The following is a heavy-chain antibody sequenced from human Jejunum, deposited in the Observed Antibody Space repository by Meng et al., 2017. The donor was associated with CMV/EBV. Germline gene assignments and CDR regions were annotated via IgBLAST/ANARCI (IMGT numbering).Heavy chain of an antibody. CDR1: GFTFSSYA. CDR3: AASSSSGKFDY. D-gene: IGHD6-6*01. V-gene: IGHV3-23*03. Sequence: AASGFTFSSYAMTWVRQAPGKGLEWVSVIYSGGSSTYYADSVKGRFTISRDNSKNTLYLQMNSLRAEDTAVYYCAASSSSGKFDYWGQGTLVTVSS. J-gene: IGHJ4*02. CDR2: IYSGGSST.